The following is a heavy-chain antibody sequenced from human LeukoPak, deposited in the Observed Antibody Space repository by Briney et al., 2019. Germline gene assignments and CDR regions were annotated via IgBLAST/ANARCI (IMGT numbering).Heavy chain of an antibody. D-gene: IGHD6-6*01. CDR1: GYTFTSYD. CDR3: ACRSSSGLEAWDY. Sequence: ASVKVSCKASGYTFTSYDINWVRQATGQGLEWMGWMNPNSGNTGYAQKFQGRVTMTRNTSISTAYMELSSLRSDDTAVYYCACRSSSGLEAWDYWGQGTLVTVSS. J-gene: IGHJ4*02. V-gene: IGHV1-8*01. CDR2: MNPNSGNT.